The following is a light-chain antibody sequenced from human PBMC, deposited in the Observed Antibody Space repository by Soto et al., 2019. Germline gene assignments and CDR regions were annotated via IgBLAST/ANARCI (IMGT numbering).Light chain of an antibody. CDR2: KAS. Sequence: DIQMTQSPSTLSASVGDRVTITCRASQSLSRWLAWYQQKPGKAPNILVTKASSLETGVPSRFNGSGSGTEFTLTISGLQPDDFATYYCQHYNSYSEAFGQGTKVELK. V-gene: IGKV1-5*03. J-gene: IGKJ1*01. CDR1: QSLSRW. CDR3: QHYNSYSEA.